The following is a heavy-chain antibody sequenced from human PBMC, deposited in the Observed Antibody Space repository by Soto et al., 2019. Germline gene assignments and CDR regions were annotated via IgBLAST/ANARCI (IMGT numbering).Heavy chain of an antibody. CDR1: GGSISTYY. Sequence: SETLSLTCTVSGGSISTYYWSWIRQPPGKGLEWIGYIHYNGNTKYSPSLKSRVTMSVDTSKNHFSLKLISVTTADTAVYFCAREGNLGRWIQPLDSWGQGTLVTVSS. CDR2: IHYNGNT. CDR3: AREGNLGRWIQPLDS. D-gene: IGHD2-2*03. J-gene: IGHJ4*02. V-gene: IGHV4-59*01.